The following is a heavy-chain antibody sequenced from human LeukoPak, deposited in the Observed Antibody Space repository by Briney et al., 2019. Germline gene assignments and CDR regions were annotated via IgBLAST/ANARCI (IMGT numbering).Heavy chain of an antibody. Sequence: PGGSLRLSCTASGFIFGDYAMSWVRQAPGKWLEWVGFIRSKAYGGTTEYAGFVKGRFPISRDDSKSIAYLQINSLKTEDTAVYYCTRDVGATEHWGQGTLVTVSS. CDR1: GFIFGDYA. J-gene: IGHJ1*01. D-gene: IGHD1-26*01. V-gene: IGHV3-49*04. CDR3: TRDVGATEH. CDR2: IRSKAYGGTT.